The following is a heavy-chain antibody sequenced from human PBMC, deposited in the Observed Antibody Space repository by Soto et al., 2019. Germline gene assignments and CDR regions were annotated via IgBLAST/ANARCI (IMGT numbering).Heavy chain of an antibody. CDR1: VGTFSSYA. D-gene: IGHD6-19*01. J-gene: IGHJ3*02. CDR3: ARSIAVAATDAFDI. Sequence: QVQLVQSGAEVKKPGSSVKVSCKASVGTFSSYAISWVRQAPGQGLEWMGGIIPIFGTANYAQKFQGRVTITADESTSTAYMELSSLRSEDTSVYYCARSIAVAATDAFDIWCQGTMVTVSS. CDR2: IIPIFGTA. V-gene: IGHV1-69*01.